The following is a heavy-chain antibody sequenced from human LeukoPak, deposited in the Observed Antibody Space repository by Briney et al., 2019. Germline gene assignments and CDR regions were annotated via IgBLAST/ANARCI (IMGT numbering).Heavy chain of an antibody. V-gene: IGHV3-23*01. J-gene: IGHJ4*02. D-gene: IGHD2-2*01. CDR1: GFTFSSYA. CDR2: ISGSGGST. Sequence: PGGSLRLSCAASGFTFSSYAMSWVRQAPGKGLKGVSAISGSGGSTYYADSVKGRFTISRDNSKNTLYLQMNSLRAEDTAVYYCAKVSRLVVVPAGKVDYWGQGTLVTVSS. CDR3: AKVSRLVVVPAGKVDY.